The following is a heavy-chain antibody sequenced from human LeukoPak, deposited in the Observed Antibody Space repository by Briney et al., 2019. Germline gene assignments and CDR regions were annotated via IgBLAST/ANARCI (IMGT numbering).Heavy chain of an antibody. CDR3: ARDAWYYYDSSGYYHEAY. J-gene: IGHJ4*02. CDR2: IIPIFGTA. Sequence: SVKVSCKASGGTFISYAISWVRQAPGQGLEWMGRIIPIFGTANYAQKFQGRVTITTDESTSTAYMELSSLRSEDTAVYYCARDAWYYYDSSGYYHEAYWGQGTLVTVSS. CDR1: GGTFISYA. D-gene: IGHD3-22*01. V-gene: IGHV1-69*05.